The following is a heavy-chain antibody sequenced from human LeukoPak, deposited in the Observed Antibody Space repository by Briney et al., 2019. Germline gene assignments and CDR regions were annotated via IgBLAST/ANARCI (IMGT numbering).Heavy chain of an antibody. V-gene: IGHV1-2*02. J-gene: IGHJ4*02. Sequence: ASVKVSCKASGYTFTSYDINWVRQATGQGLEWMGWINPNSGGTNYAQKFQGRVTMTRDTSISTAYMELSRLRSDDTAVYYCARGGTYCSSTSCYSDYWGQGALVTVSS. CDR3: ARGGTYCSSTSCYSDY. CDR2: INPNSGGT. D-gene: IGHD2-2*01. CDR1: GYTFTSYD.